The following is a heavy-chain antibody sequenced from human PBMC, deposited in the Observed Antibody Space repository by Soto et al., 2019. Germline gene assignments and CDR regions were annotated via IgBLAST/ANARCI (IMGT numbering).Heavy chain of an antibody. D-gene: IGHD2-8*01. CDR1: RFTVRSNY. V-gene: IGHV3-66*01. Sequence: EVQLVESGGGLVQPGGSLRLSCAASRFTVRSNYMSWVRQAPGKGLEWVSFINSGGSTYYADSVKGRFTISRDNSKNTLYLQMNSLRAEDTAVYYCASPFLYASGKGWGQGTLVTVSS. CDR2: INSGGST. CDR3: ASPFLYASGKG. J-gene: IGHJ4*02.